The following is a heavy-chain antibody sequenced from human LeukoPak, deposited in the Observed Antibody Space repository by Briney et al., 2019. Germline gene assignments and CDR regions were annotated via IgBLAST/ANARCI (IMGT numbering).Heavy chain of an antibody. Sequence: PGGSLRLSCAASGFTLSSYGMHWVRQAPGKGLEWVAVISNDGSNKYYADFVKGRFTISRDNSKNTLYLQMNSLRAEDTAVYYCAKVGWFGELSYFDYWGQGTLVTVSS. CDR3: AKVGWFGELSYFDY. V-gene: IGHV3-30*18. D-gene: IGHD3-10*01. CDR2: ISNDGSNK. CDR1: GFTLSSYG. J-gene: IGHJ4*02.